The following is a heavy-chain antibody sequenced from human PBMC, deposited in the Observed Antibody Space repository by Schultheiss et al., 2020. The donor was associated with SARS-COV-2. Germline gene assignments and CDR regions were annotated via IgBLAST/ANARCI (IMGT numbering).Heavy chain of an antibody. Sequence: SETLSLTCTVSGGSVSSGSYYWSWIRQPPGKGLEWIGYIYYSGSTNYNPSLKSRLTMSVDTSKNQFSLNLRSVTAADTAVYYCARRRGGLWFRADGMDVWGQGTTVTVSS. CDR3: ARRRGGLWFRADGMDV. V-gene: IGHV4-61*01. CDR1: GGSVSSGSYY. J-gene: IGHJ6*02. D-gene: IGHD3-10*01. CDR2: IYYSGST.